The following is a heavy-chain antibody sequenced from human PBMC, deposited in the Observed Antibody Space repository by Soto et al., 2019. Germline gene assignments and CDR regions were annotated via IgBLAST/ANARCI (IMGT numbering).Heavy chain of an antibody. CDR2: INRDGGST. Sequence: EVQLVESGGGLVQPGGSLRLSCAASGFTFSNYWMHWVRQVPGKGLVWVSRINRDGGSTTYADSVKGRFTISRDNAKNTLYLQMNSLRVEDTAVYYCASAAGIRAAFDYWGQGTLVTVSS. D-gene: IGHD3-3*02. J-gene: IGHJ4*02. V-gene: IGHV3-74*01. CDR1: GFTFSNYW. CDR3: ASAAGIRAAFDY.